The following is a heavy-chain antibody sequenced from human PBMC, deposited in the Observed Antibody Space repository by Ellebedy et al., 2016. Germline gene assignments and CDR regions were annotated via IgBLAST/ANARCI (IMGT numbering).Heavy chain of an antibody. CDR2: ISGSGGST. V-gene: IGHV3-23*01. Sequence: GESLKISXAASGFTFSSYAMSWVRQAPGKGLEWVSAISGSGGSTYYADSVKGRFTISRDNSKNTLYLQMNSLRAEDTAVYYCAKAGGFLASYYYYYMDVWGKGTTVTVSS. CDR1: GFTFSSYA. J-gene: IGHJ6*03. D-gene: IGHD3-3*01. CDR3: AKAGGFLASYYYYYMDV.